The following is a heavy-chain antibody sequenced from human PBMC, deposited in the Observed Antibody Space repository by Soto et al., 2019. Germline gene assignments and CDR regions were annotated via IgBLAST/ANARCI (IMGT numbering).Heavy chain of an antibody. Sequence: ASVKVSCKASGYTFTSYVLHWVRQSPGQRLEWMGWINAGNGNTKYSQKFQGRVTITRDTSASTAYMELSSLRSEDTVVYCCAKSATVPAAIAYWGQGTLVTVSS. V-gene: IGHV1-3*01. D-gene: IGHD2-2*02. CDR1: GYTFTSYV. CDR2: INAGNGNT. J-gene: IGHJ4*02. CDR3: AKSATVPAAIAY.